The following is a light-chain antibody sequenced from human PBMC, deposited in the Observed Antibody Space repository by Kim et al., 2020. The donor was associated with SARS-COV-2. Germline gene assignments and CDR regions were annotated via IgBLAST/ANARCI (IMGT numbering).Light chain of an antibody. CDR2: GKN. V-gene: IGLV3-19*01. CDR1: SLRSYS. J-gene: IGLJ1*01. Sequence: ALGQAVKITCQGDSLRSYSGSWYQQKPGPAPVLVIYGKNNPPSGIPDRFAGSSSGNTASLTITGAQAEDEADYYCNSRDSSGNHYVFGTGTKVTVL. CDR3: NSRDSSGNHYV.